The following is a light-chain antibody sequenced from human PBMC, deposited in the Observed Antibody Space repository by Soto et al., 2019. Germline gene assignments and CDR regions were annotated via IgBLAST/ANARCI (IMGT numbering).Light chain of an antibody. CDR1: QGISNY. J-gene: IGKJ4*01. CDR3: QKYNSAPLT. V-gene: IGKV1-27*01. CDR2: NAS. Sequence: DIQMTQSPSSLSASVGDRVTITCRASQGISNYLAWYQQKPGKVPKVLMFNASSLHSGVPSRFSGSGSGTDFTLTISSLQPEDVGTYYCQKYNSAPLTFGGGTRVEIK.